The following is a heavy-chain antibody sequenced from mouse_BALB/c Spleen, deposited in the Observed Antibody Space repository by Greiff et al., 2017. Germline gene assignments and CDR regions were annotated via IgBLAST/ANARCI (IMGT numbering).Heavy chain of an antibody. CDR3: ARGDYYGSSYTDY. CDR1: GFTFSSFG. V-gene: IGHV5-17*02. CDR2: ISSGSSTI. Sequence: VQLKESGGGLVQPGGSRKLSCAASGFTFSSFGMHWVRQAPEKGLEWVAYISSGSSTIYYADTVKGRFTISRDNPKNTLFLQMTSLRSEDTAMYYCARGDYYGSSYTDYWGQGTTLTGSS. J-gene: IGHJ2*01. D-gene: IGHD1-1*01.